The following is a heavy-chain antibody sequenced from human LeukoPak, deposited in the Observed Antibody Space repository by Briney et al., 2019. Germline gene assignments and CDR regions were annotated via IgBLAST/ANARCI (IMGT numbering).Heavy chain of an antibody. D-gene: IGHD3-9*01. Sequence: GGSLRLSCAASGFTFSDYYMSWIRQAPGKGPEWVSYISSSGSTIYYADSVKGRFTISRDNAKNSLYLQMNSLRAEDTALYYCAKDRNYDILTGYTGPLDYWGQGTLVTVSS. CDR2: ISSSGSTI. J-gene: IGHJ4*02. CDR3: AKDRNYDILTGYTGPLDY. V-gene: IGHV3-11*01. CDR1: GFTFSDYY.